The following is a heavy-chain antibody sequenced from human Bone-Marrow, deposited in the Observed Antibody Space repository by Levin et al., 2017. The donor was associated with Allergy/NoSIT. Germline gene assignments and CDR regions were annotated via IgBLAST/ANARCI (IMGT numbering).Heavy chain of an antibody. Sequence: PSETLSLTCAVSGYSISSNNWWGWIRQPPGKGLEWIGYVYHSGSTYYNPSLKSRVTMSVDTSKNQFSLTLRSVTAVDTAVYYCAKKEAGYFPLDPWGQGTLVTVSS. CDR1: GYSISSNNW. V-gene: IGHV4-28*01. CDR2: VYHSGST. J-gene: IGHJ5*02. D-gene: IGHD2/OR15-2a*01. CDR3: AKKEAGYFPLDP.